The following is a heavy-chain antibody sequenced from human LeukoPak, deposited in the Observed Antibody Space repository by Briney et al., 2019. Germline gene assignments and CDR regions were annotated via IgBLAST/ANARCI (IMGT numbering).Heavy chain of an antibody. J-gene: IGHJ6*04. V-gene: IGHV3-53*01. D-gene: IGHD3-10*02. CDR2: IYSDNT. Sequence: GGSLRLSCAASRFTSSSYSMNWVRQAPGKGLEWVSFIYSDNTHYSDSVKGRFTISRDNSKNTLYLQMNSLRAEDTAVYYCAELGITMIGGVWGKGTTVTISS. CDR1: RFTSSSYS. CDR3: AELGITMIGGV.